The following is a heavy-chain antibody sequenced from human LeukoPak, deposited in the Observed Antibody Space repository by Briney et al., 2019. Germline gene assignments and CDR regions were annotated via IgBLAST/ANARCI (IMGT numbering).Heavy chain of an antibody. CDR1: GGSISSSHW. Sequence: SETLSLTCAVSGGSISSSHWWSWVRQPPGKGLEWIGEIYHIGSTNYNPSLKSRVTMSVDTSKNQFSLKLSSVTAADTAVYYCAREGPYSSSGRQYYYMDVWGKGTTVTISS. CDR3: AREGPYSSSGRQYYYMDV. CDR2: IYHIGST. V-gene: IGHV4-4*02. J-gene: IGHJ6*03. D-gene: IGHD6-13*01.